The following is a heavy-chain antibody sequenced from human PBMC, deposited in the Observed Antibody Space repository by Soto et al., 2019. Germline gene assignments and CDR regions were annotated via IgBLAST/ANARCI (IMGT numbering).Heavy chain of an antibody. CDR2: IIPIFGTA. D-gene: IGHD2-15*01. CDR1: GGTFSSYA. Sequence: ASVKVSCKASGGTFSSYAISWVRQAPGQGLEWMGGIIPIFGTANYEQKFQGRVTITADESTSTAYMELSSLRSEDTAVYYCARDLRDEYCSGGSCFPFDYWGQGTLVTVSS. CDR3: ARDLRDEYCSGGSCFPFDY. J-gene: IGHJ4*02. V-gene: IGHV1-69*13.